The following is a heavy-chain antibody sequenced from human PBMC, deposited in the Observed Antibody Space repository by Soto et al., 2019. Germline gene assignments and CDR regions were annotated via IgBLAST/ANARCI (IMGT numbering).Heavy chain of an antibody. D-gene: IGHD2-15*01. CDR3: TKVYIGADAFDI. J-gene: IGHJ3*02. Sequence: PSETLSLTCAVSGGPLTSDNWYNWVRQTPGKGLEWIGEVNHIGASNYSPSLKSRVTISLDKSKNQFSLSMTSVTAADTAMYYCTKVYIGADAFDIWGQGXMVTV. CDR1: GGPLTSDNW. CDR2: VNHIGAS. V-gene: IGHV4-4*02.